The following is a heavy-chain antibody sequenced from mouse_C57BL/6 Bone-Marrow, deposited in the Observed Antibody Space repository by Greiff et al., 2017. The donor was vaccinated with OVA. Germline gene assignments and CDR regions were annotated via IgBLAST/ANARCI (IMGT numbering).Heavy chain of an antibody. CDR1: GYTFTDYY. CDR3: ARGFDAY. V-gene: IGHV1-76*01. J-gene: IGHJ3*01. CDR2: IYPGSGNT. Sequence: VKLQESGAELVRPGASVKLSCKASGYTFTDYYINWVKQRPGQGLEWIARIYPGSGNTYYNEKFKGKATLTAEKSSSTAYMQLSSLTSEDSAVYFCARGFDAYWGQGTLVTVSA.